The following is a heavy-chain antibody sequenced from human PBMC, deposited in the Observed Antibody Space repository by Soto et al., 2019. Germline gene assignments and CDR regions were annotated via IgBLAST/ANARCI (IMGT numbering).Heavy chain of an antibody. D-gene: IGHD2-15*01. J-gene: IGHJ4*02. Sequence: GGSLRLSCAASGFSFSDYYMSWIRQAPGKGLEWVSYISSSGNTIHYADSVKGRFTISRDNAKNSLFLQMNSLRVEDTAVYYCARVTHYFDYWGQRTLVTVSS. CDR1: GFSFSDYY. CDR2: ISSSGNTI. V-gene: IGHV3-11*01. CDR3: ARVTHYFDY.